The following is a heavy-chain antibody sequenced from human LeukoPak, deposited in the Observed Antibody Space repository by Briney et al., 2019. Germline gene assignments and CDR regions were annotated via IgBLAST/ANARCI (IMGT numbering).Heavy chain of an antibody. V-gene: IGHV3-7*01. CDR1: GFRFSSQW. D-gene: IGHD1-7*01. J-gene: IGHJ4*02. CDR2: INSDGSAK. Sequence: GGSLRLSCAVSGFRFSSQWMTWVRQAPGTGLEWVATINSDGSAKYHVDSVKGRFTISRDNAKNLVYLQMSFLRAEDTAVYYCADLGTSDCGQGTLVTVSS. CDR3: ADLGTSD.